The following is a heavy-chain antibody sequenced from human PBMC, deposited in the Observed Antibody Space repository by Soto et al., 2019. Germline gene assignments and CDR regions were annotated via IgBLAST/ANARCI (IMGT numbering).Heavy chain of an antibody. CDR1: GGSFSGYY. CDR2: INHSGST. Sequence: SETLSLTCAVYGGSFSGYYWSWIRQPPGKGLEWIGEINHSGSTNYNPSLKSRVTISVDTSKNQFSLKLSSVTAADTAVYYCATPEKRGLGYCSGGSCSRGFDYWGQGTLVTVSS. D-gene: IGHD2-15*01. J-gene: IGHJ4*02. CDR3: ATPEKRGLGYCSGGSCSRGFDY. V-gene: IGHV4-34*01.